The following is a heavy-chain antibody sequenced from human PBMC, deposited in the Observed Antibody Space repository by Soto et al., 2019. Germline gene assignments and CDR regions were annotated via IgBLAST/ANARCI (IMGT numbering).Heavy chain of an antibody. Sequence: GESLKISCAASGSTFSNSTMNWVRQAPGKGLEWVACITSSGSFIYYADSMKGRFTISRDDAKKSLYLQMNSLRAEDTAVYYCARVPAASDRTAFYYVSKFFYFDYWGRGTQVTVSS. J-gene: IGHJ4*02. V-gene: IGHV3-21*01. CDR2: ITSSGSFI. CDR3: ARVPAASDRTAFYYVSKFFYFDY. CDR1: GSTFSNST. D-gene: IGHD3-22*01.